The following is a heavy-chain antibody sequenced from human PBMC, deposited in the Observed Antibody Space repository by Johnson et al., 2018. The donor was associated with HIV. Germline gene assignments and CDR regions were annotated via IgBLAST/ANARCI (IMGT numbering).Heavy chain of an antibody. CDR2: ISYDGRNK. CDR3: ARIGLPYYYGSGSYSHDAFDI. CDR1: GFTFSSYA. J-gene: IGHJ3*02. D-gene: IGHD3-10*01. Sequence: QVQLVESGGGVVQPGRSLRLSCAASGFTFSSYAMHWVRQAPGKGLEWVAVISYDGRNKYYADSVKARFTISRDNSKNTLYLQMNSLRAEDTAVYYCARIGLPYYYGSGSYSHDAFDIWGQGTMVTVSS. V-gene: IGHV3-30-3*01.